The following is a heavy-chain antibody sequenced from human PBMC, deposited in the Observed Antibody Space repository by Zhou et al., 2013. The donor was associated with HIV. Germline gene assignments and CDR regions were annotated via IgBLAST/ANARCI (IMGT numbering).Heavy chain of an antibody. CDR2: INPNSGAT. Sequence: QVQLVQSGAEVKKPGASMKVSCKASGYTFTGDYMHWVRQAPGQGLEYMGWINPNSGATEYAQNFQGRVTMTRDTSISTAYMELKSLKSDDTAVYYCARDPIQLEPFRFDPWGQGTLVTVSS. CDR3: ARDPIQLEPFRFDP. V-gene: IGHV1-2*02. CDR1: GYTFTGDY. J-gene: IGHJ5*02. D-gene: IGHD1-1*01.